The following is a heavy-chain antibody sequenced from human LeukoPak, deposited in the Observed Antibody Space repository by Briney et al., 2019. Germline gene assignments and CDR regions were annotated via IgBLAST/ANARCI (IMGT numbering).Heavy chain of an antibody. Sequence: GGSLRLSCAASGFTFSSYAMHWVRQAPGKGLEYVSAISSNGGSTYYANSVKGRFTISRDNSKNTLYLQMGSLRAEDMAVYYCARDLNYYGSGSYHHWGQGTLVTVSS. J-gene: IGHJ4*02. CDR2: ISSNGGST. CDR1: GFTFSSYA. CDR3: ARDLNYYGSGSYHH. D-gene: IGHD3-10*01. V-gene: IGHV3-64*01.